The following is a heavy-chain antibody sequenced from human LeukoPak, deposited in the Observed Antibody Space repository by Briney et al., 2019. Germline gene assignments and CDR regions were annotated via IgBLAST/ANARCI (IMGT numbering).Heavy chain of an antibody. CDR3: ARHRGQWLFDYFDY. V-gene: IGHV4-39*01. CDR2: IYYSGST. J-gene: IGHJ4*02. D-gene: IGHD6-19*01. Sequence: KTSETLSLTCTVSGGSISSGGYYWSWIRQHPGKGLEWIGYIYYSGSTSYNPSLKSRVTISVDTSKNQFSLNLSSVTAADTAVYYCARHRGQWLFDYFDYWGQGALVTVSS. CDR1: GGSISSGGYY.